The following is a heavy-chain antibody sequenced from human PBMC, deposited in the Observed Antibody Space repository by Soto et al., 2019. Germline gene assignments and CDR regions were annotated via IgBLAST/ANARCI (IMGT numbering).Heavy chain of an antibody. CDR3: TRAGYSSGWYHFDP. CDR1: GFTFSSYW. V-gene: IGHV3-74*01. D-gene: IGHD6-19*01. CDR2: INSDASST. Sequence: EVQLVESGGGLVQPGGSLRLSCAASGFTFSSYWMHWVRQAPGKGLVWVSGINSDASSTSYADSVKGRFTISRDNAKNKLYLQMNRLRAEDTAVYYCTRAGYSSGWYHFDPWGQGTLVTVSS. J-gene: IGHJ5*02.